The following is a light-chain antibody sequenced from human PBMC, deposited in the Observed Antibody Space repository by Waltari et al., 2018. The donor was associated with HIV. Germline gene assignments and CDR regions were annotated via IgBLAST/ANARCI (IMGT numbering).Light chain of an antibody. J-gene: IGKJ1*01. CDR1: QSLVHSDGNTF. CDR2: KVP. CDR3: MQGTHWPRT. V-gene: IGKV2-30*02. Sequence: VGLTQSPLSLPVIIGQPASISCRPSQSLVHSDGNTFLNWFHQRPGHSPRRLIHKVPARDSGVPARFSGSGSGTDFTLTISRVAPEDVRVYYGMQGTHWPRTLGQGTKVEIK.